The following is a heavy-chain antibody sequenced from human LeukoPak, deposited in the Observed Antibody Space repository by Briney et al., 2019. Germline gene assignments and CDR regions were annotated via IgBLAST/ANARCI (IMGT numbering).Heavy chain of an antibody. Sequence: SETLSLTCTVSGGSISSYYWSWIRQPPGKGLEWIGYIYYSGSTNYNPSLKSRVTISVDTSKNQFSLKLSSVTAADTAVYYCARHVIVLDSSGYPLDWGQGTLVTVSS. V-gene: IGHV4-59*08. CDR2: IYYSGST. CDR1: GGSISSYY. J-gene: IGHJ4*02. D-gene: IGHD3-22*01. CDR3: ARHVIVLDSSGYPLD.